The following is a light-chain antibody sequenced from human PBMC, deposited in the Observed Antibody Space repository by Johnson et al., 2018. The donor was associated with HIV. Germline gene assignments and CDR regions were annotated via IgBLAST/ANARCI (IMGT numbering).Light chain of an antibody. CDR1: SSNIGNNY. CDR2: DNN. V-gene: IGLV1-51*01. CDR3: GIWDSSLSGDV. Sequence: QSVLTQPPSVSAAPGQKVTISCSGSSSNIGNNYVSWYQQLPGTAPKLLIYDNNKRPSGIPDRFSGSKSGTSATLGITGLQTGAESDYYCGIWDSSLSGDVFGTGTKVTVL. J-gene: IGLJ1*01.